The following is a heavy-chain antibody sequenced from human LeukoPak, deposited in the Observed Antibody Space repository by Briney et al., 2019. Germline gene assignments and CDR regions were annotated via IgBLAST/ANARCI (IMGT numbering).Heavy chain of an antibody. D-gene: IGHD5-18*01. J-gene: IGHJ6*03. CDR3: ARGGDTAMVLSFYYYYYMDV. Sequence: SETLSLTCAVYGGSFSGYYWSWIRQPPGKGLEWIGEINHSGSTNYNPSLKSRVTISVDTSKNQFSLKLSSVTAADTAVYYCARGGDTAMVLSFYYYYYMDVWGKGTTVTVSS. V-gene: IGHV4-34*01. CDR2: INHSGST. CDR1: GGSFSGYY.